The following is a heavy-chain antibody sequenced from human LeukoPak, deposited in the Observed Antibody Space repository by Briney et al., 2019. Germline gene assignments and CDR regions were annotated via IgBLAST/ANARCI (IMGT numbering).Heavy chain of an antibody. D-gene: IGHD3-22*01. CDR3: ARGPGAMIVVVGFDP. Sequence: SSETLSLTCTVSGGSISSGDYYWSWIRQPPGKGLEWIGYIYYRGSTYYNPSLKSRVTISVDTSKNQFSLKLSSVTAADTAVYYCARGPGAMIVVVGFDPWGQGTLVTVSS. J-gene: IGHJ5*02. V-gene: IGHV4-30-4*01. CDR1: GGSISSGDYY. CDR2: IYYRGST.